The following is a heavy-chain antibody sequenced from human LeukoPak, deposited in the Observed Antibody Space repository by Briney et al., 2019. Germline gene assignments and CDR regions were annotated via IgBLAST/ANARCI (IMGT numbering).Heavy chain of an antibody. CDR2: MNPNSGNT. V-gene: IGHV1-8*01. Sequence: EASVKVSCKASGYTFTSYDINWVRQATGQGLEWMGWMNPNSGNTGYAQKFQGRVTMTRNTSISTAYMELSSLRSKDTAVYYCARTLHVIAAARIKPYYCDYWGQGTLVTVSS. D-gene: IGHD6-13*01. CDR3: ARTLHVIAAARIKPYYCDY. J-gene: IGHJ4*02. CDR1: GYTFTSYD.